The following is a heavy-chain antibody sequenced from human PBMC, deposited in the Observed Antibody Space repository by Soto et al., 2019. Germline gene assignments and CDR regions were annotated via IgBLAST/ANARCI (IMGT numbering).Heavy chain of an antibody. Sequence: GASVKVSCKASGYTFTGYYMHWVRQAPGQGLEWMGWINPNSGGTNYAQKFQGRVTMTRDTSISTAYMELSRLRSDDTAVYYCAIPTTHCSSTSCYYDAFDIWGQGTMVTVS. J-gene: IGHJ3*02. CDR2: INPNSGGT. CDR1: GYTFTGYY. V-gene: IGHV1-2*02. CDR3: AIPTTHCSSTSCYYDAFDI. D-gene: IGHD2-2*01.